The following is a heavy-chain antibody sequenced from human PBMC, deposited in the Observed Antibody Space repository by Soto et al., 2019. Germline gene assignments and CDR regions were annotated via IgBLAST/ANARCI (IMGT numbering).Heavy chain of an antibody. CDR1: GGSIGSGGYY. Sequence: PSETLSLTCTVSGGSIGSGGYYWSWIRQHPGKGLEWIGYIYYSGSTYYNPSLKSRVTISVDTSKNQFSLKLSSVTAADTAVYYCARDVVATPNWFDPWGQGTLVTVSS. J-gene: IGHJ5*02. CDR3: ARDVVATPNWFDP. CDR2: IYYSGST. V-gene: IGHV4-30-4*08. D-gene: IGHD5-12*01.